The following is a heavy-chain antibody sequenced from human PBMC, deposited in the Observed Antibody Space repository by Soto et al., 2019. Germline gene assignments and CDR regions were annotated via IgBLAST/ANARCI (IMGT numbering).Heavy chain of an antibody. CDR3: ARATNYYDSSGYYDY. CDR1: GYTFTSYG. Sequence: ASVKVSCKASGYTFTSYGISWVRQAPGQGLEWMGWISAYNGNTNYAQKLQGRVTMTTDTSTSTAYMELRSLRSDDTAVYYCARATNYYDSSGYYDYWGQGTLVTVS. D-gene: IGHD3-22*01. CDR2: ISAYNGNT. J-gene: IGHJ4*02. V-gene: IGHV1-18*01.